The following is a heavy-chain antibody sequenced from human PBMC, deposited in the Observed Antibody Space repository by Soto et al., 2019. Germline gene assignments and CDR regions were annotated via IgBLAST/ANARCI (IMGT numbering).Heavy chain of an antibody. CDR1: GFTFCSYA. D-gene: IGHD3-22*01. Sequence: PGGSLRLSFAAPGFTFCSYALSWVRQGPGEGLEWVSAISGSGGSTYYADSVKGRFTISRDNSKNTLYLQMNSLRAEDTAVYYCAKDQNYYDSSGYHSDYWGQGTLVTVSS. V-gene: IGHV3-23*01. J-gene: IGHJ4*02. CDR2: ISGSGGST. CDR3: AKDQNYYDSSGYHSDY.